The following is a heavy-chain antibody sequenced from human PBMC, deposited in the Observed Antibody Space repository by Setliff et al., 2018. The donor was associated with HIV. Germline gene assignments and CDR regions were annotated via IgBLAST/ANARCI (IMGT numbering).Heavy chain of an antibody. CDR1: GFTFTDYW. CDR2: INVDGSSI. CDR3: ARLPQDVRSSIDF. D-gene: IGHD6-6*01. J-gene: IGHJ4*02. V-gene: IGHV3-74*01. Sequence: GGSLRLSCAASGFTFTDYWMHWVRQVPGQGLVWVSRINVDGSSISYADSVKGRITISRDNAKNTLFLQMNRLRAEDTAVYYCARLPQDVRSSIDFWGQGTLVTVSS.